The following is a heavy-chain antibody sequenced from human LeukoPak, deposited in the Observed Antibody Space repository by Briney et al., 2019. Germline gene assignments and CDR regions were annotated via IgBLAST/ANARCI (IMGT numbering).Heavy chain of an antibody. CDR1: GFTFSNYW. Sequence: PGGSLRLSCAASGFTFSNYWMNWVRQAPGKGLEWVANIKEDGSEKYYVDSVKGRFTISRDNAKNSLSLQMNSLRAEDTALYYCARGAAAGDMFDYWGQGTLVTVPS. V-gene: IGHV3-7*01. CDR2: IKEDGSEK. CDR3: ARGAAAGDMFDY. D-gene: IGHD6-13*01. J-gene: IGHJ4*02.